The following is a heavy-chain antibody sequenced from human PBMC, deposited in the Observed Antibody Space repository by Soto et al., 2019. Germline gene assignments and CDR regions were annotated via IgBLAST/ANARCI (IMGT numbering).Heavy chain of an antibody. J-gene: IGHJ4*02. CDR3: ARTHSGSYYSVFNY. CDR2: IYRSGTT. D-gene: IGHD1-26*01. V-gene: IGHV4-38-2*01. Sequence: SGTLALTCVVSSVCISSGCYGGWIRQNPGKGLEWIASIYRSGTTSYNPSLKSRVTISVDPSKNQFSLMLTAVTAADTAVYYCARTHSGSYYSVFNYWGRGSLVTVSS. CDR1: SVCISSGCY.